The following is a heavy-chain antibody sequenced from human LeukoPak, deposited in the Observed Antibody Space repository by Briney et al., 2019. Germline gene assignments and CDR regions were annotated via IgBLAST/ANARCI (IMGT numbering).Heavy chain of an antibody. CDR2: INPNSGGT. V-gene: IGHV1-2*02. J-gene: IGHJ5*02. CDR3: ARGMGKQQLAPGWFDA. Sequence: GASVKVSCKASGYTFTGYYMHWVRQAPGQGLEWMGWINPNSGGTNYAQKFQGRVTMTRDTSISTAYMELSRLRSDDTAVYYCARGMGKQQLAPGWFDAWGQGTLLIVSS. CDR1: GYTFTGYY. D-gene: IGHD6-13*01.